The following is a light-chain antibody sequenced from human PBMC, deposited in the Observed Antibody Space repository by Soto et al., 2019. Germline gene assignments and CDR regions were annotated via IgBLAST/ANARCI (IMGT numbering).Light chain of an antibody. CDR3: QQADTFPIT. CDR2: AAS. V-gene: IGKV1-12*01. CDR1: QGISSY. Sequence: DIQMTQSPSSLSASVGDRVTITCRASQGISSYLAWYQQKPGKAPKLLIYAASSLQSGVPSRFSGSGFGTDFTLTISSLQPEDSAIYYCQQADTFPITFGQVTRLEI. J-gene: IGKJ5*01.